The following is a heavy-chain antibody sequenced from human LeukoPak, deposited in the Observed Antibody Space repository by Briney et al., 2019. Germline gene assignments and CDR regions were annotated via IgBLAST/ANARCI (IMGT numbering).Heavy chain of an antibody. J-gene: IGHJ4*02. CDR1: GGSISSTSYY. D-gene: IGHD5-24*01. CDR2: IYYSGYT. CDR3: ARHLSRWLQDPFDY. V-gene: IGHV4-39*01. Sequence: SETLSLTCTVSGGSISSTSYYWGWIRQPPGKGLEWIGSIYYSGYTYYNPSLKSRVTISVDTSKNQFSLKLSSVTAADTAVYYCARHLSRWLQDPFDYWGQGTLVTVSS.